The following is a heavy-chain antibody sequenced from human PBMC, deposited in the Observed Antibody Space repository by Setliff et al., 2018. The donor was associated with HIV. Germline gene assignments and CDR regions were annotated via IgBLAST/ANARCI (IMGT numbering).Heavy chain of an antibody. CDR3: ARVASGYDYGWLDP. CDR2: INNDGRKT. Sequence: GGSLRLSCGASGFTFANYWMNWVRRAPGKGLVWVSHINNDGRKTTYADSVKGRFTVSRDNAKNTLYLQMNSLRAEDTAVYYCARVASGYDYGWLDPWGQGTLVTVSS. J-gene: IGHJ5*02. CDR1: GFTFANYW. V-gene: IGHV3-74*03. D-gene: IGHD5-12*01.